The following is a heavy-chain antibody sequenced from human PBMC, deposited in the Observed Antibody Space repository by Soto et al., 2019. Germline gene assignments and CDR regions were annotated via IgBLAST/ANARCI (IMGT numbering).Heavy chain of an antibody. J-gene: IGHJ4*02. D-gene: IGHD6-13*01. Sequence: QVQLVESGGGVVQPGRPLRLSCAASGFTFSSFGMHWVRRAPGKGLEWVAVVWYDGSNRYYADSVKGRFTISRDNSKNTLYLQMNSLRAEDTAVYYCARDGAVAAAGPEYWGQGTLVTVSS. CDR3: ARDGAVAAAGPEY. CDR1: GFTFSSFG. CDR2: VWYDGSNR. V-gene: IGHV3-33*01.